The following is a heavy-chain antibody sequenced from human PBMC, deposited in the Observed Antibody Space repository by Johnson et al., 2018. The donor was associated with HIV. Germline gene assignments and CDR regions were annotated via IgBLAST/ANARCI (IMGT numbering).Heavy chain of an antibody. V-gene: IGHV3-30-3*01. D-gene: IGHD4-17*01. Sequence: VPLVESGGGVVQPGRSLRLSCAASGFTFSSYAIHWVRQAPGKGLEWVALISYDGSNKYYADSVKGRFTISRDNSKNTLYLQMNSLRAEDTAVYYCARGTVDDYGDYDDAFDIWGQGTMVTVSS. CDR2: ISYDGSNK. CDR3: ARGTVDDYGDYDDAFDI. J-gene: IGHJ3*02. CDR1: GFTFSSYA.